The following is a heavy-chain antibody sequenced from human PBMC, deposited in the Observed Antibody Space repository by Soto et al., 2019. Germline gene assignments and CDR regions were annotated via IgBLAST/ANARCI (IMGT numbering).Heavy chain of an antibody. V-gene: IGHV4-4*07. D-gene: IGHD5-12*01. CDR1: GGSISHHY. CDR2: MYVTGTT. CDR3: ARDGGYTGYEEGNPFDI. J-gene: IGHJ3*02. Sequence: QVQLQESGPGLVKPSETLSLICTVSGGSISHHYWSWIRQPAGTRLEWIGRMYVTGTTNYNPSLKNRVSMLIDTSKNQFSLKLSSVTAADTAVYYCARDGGYTGYEEGNPFDIWGQGTMVTVSS.